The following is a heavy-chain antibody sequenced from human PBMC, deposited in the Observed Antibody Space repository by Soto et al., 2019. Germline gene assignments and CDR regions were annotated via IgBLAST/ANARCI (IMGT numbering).Heavy chain of an antibody. CDR3: ARINYYDSSQPSDY. V-gene: IGHV1-3*01. Sequence: SVKVSCKASGYTFTTYPMHWVRQAPGQRLEWMGWINPGNGNTKYSQKFQGRVTITRDTSASTAYMDLSSLTSEDTAVYYCARINYYDSSQPSDYWGQGTLVTVSS. D-gene: IGHD3-22*01. J-gene: IGHJ4*02. CDR2: INPGNGNT. CDR1: GYTFTTYP.